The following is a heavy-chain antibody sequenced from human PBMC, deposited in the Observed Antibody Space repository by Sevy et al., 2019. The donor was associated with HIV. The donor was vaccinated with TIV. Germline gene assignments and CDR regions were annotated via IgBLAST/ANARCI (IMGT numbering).Heavy chain of an antibody. J-gene: IGHJ6*02. CDR1: GYTFTTYA. CDR2: ISAYSGNT. D-gene: IGHD3-10*01. Sequence: GPVKVSCKASGYTFTTYAINWVRQAPGQGLEWLGWISAYSGNTHYAQKLQDRVTMTTDTSTTTAYMELRSLRFDDTAVYYCARELIRGVTYGMDVWGQGTTVTVSS. CDR3: ARELIRGVTYGMDV. V-gene: IGHV1-18*01.